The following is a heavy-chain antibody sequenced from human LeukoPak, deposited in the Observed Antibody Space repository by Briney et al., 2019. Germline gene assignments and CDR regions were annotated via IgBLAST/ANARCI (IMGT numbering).Heavy chain of an antibody. CDR2: IYHSGST. V-gene: IGHV4-30-2*01. Sequence: SETLSLTCAVSGGSISSGDYSWSWIRQPPGRGLEWIGYIYHSGSTYYNPSLKSRVTISVDKSKNQFSLKLSSVTAADTAVYYCARGYYDFWSGYYYYYYGMDVWGQGTTVTVSS. J-gene: IGHJ6*02. CDR3: ARGYYDFWSGYYYYYYGMDV. CDR1: GGSISSGDYS. D-gene: IGHD3-3*01.